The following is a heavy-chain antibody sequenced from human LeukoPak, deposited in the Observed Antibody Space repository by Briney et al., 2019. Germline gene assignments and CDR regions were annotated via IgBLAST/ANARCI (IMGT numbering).Heavy chain of an antibody. D-gene: IGHD3-10*01. J-gene: IGHJ5*02. Sequence: SETLSLTCTVSGGSVSSGSYYWSWIRQPPGKGLEWIGYSYYSGSAKYNPSLKSRVTISVDTSKNQFSLKLTSVTAADTAVYYCARGFGDWGLSWFDPWGQGTLVTVSS. CDR2: SYYSGSA. V-gene: IGHV4-61*01. CDR3: ARGFGDWGLSWFDP. CDR1: GGSVSSGSYY.